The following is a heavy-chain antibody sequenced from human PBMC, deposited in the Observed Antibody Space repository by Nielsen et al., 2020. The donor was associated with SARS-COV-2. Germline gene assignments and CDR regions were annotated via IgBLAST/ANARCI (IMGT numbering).Heavy chain of an antibody. CDR1: GYTLTELS. Sequence: ASVKVSCKVSGYTLTELSMHWVRQAPGKGLEWMGGFDPEDGETIYAQKFQGRVTMTEDTSTDTAYMELSSLRSEDTAVYYCARIPIAAPQVGYYYYYGMDVWGQGTTVTVSS. V-gene: IGHV1-24*01. CDR3: ARIPIAAPQVGYYYYYGMDV. J-gene: IGHJ6*02. D-gene: IGHD6-6*01. CDR2: FDPEDGET.